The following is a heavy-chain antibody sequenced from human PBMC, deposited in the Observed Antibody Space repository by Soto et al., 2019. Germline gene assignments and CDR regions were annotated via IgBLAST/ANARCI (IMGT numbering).Heavy chain of an antibody. D-gene: IGHD2-15*01. CDR1: GFTFTSSA. CDR2: IVVGSGNT. J-gene: IGHJ4*02. Sequence: GASVKVSCKASGFTFTSSAVQWVRQARGQRLEWIGWIVVGSGNTNYAQKFQERVTITRDMSTSTAYMELSSLRSEDTAVYYCAAVPVVVAAYDFDYWGQGTLVTVSS. V-gene: IGHV1-58*01. CDR3: AAVPVVVAAYDFDY.